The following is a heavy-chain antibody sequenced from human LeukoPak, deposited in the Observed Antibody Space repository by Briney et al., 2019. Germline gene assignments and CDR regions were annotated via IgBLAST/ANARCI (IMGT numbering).Heavy chain of an antibody. CDR3: ARPSSSWPGDAFDI. V-gene: IGHV7-4-1*02. J-gene: IGHJ3*02. CDR1: GYTVTGYY. D-gene: IGHD6-13*01. CDR2: INTNTGNP. Sequence: ASVKVSCKASGYTVTGYYFHWVRQAPGQGLEWMGWINTNTGNPTYAQGFTGRFVFSLDTSVSTAYLQISSLKAEDTAVYYCARPSSSWPGDAFDIWGQGTMVTVSS.